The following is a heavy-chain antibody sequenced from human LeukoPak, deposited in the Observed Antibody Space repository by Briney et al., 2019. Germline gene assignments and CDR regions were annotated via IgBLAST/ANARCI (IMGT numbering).Heavy chain of an antibody. J-gene: IGHJ4*02. Sequence: SETLSLTCTVSGGSISSSSYYWGWIRQPPGKXXXXXXXXXXXGSTYYNPSLKSRVTISVDTSKNQFSLKLSSVTAADTAVYYCARHVLLGYCSGGSCYSGFDYWGQGTLVTVSS. V-gene: IGHV4-39*01. CDR1: GGSISSSSYY. CDR3: ARHVLLGYCSGGSCYSGFDY. D-gene: IGHD2-15*01. CDR2: XXXXGST.